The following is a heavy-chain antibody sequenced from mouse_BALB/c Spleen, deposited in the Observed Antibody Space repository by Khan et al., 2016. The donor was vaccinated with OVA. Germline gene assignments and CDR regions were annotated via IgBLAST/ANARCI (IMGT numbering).Heavy chain of an antibody. V-gene: IGHV5-6*01. CDR2: ISSGGDYT. Sequence: DVQLVESGGDLVKPGGSLKLSCAASGFTFSSYSMSWVRQTPDKRLEWVASISSGGDYTYYPAIVKGRFTISRATAKTTLYLQMSSLKSEDTAMYYCASHLTGSFAYWGQGTLVTVSA. CDR1: GFTFSSYS. D-gene: IGHD4-1*01. J-gene: IGHJ3*01. CDR3: ASHLTGSFAY.